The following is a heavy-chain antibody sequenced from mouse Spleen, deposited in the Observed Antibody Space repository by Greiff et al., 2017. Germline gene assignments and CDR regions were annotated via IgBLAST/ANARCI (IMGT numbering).Heavy chain of an antibody. J-gene: IGHJ4*01. V-gene: IGHV10-3*01. CDR2: IRSKSSNYAT. D-gene: IGHD2-4*01. CDR1: GFTFNTYA. CDR3: VRDRVITTEYYAMDY. Sequence: VQLQQSGGGLVQPKGSLKLSCAASGFTFNTYAMHWVRQAPGKGLEWVARIRSKSSNYATYYADSVKDRFTISRDDSQSMLYLQMNNLKTEDTAMYYCVRDRVITTEYYAMDYWGQGTSVTVSS.